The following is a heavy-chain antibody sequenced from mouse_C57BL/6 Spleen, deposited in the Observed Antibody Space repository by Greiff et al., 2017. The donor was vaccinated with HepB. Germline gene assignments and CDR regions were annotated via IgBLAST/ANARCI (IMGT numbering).Heavy chain of an antibody. V-gene: IGHV3-6*01. CDR2: ISYDGSN. Sequence: DVKLQESGPGLVKPSQSLSLTCSVTGYSITSGYYWNWIRQFPGNKLEWMGYISYDGSNNYNPSLKNRISITRDTSKNQFFLKLNSVTTEDTATYYCAKGDGYSYFDYWGQGTTLTVSS. D-gene: IGHD2-3*01. CDR3: AKGDGYSYFDY. J-gene: IGHJ2*01. CDR1: GYSITSGYY.